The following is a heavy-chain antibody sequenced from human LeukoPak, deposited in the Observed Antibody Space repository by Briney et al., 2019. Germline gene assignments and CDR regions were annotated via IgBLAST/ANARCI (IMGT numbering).Heavy chain of an antibody. V-gene: IGHV4-59*01. CDR2: ISDSGST. Sequence: MPSETLSLTCTVSGGSITGYYWTWIRQPPGKGLEWIGYISDSGSTNYNPSLKSRVTMSVDSSNTEFSLRLNSVTAADTAVYYCARVFRGAVTSNWFDPWGQGTLVTVPS. CDR1: GGSITGYY. CDR3: ARVFRGAVTSNWFDP. J-gene: IGHJ5*02. D-gene: IGHD4-17*01.